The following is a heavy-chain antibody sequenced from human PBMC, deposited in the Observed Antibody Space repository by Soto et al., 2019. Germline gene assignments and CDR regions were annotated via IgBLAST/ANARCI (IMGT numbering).Heavy chain of an antibody. CDR2: INAGNGNR. V-gene: IGHV1-3*01. J-gene: IGHJ5*02. Sequence: ASVKVSCKASGYTFTSYAMHWVRQAPGQRLEWMGWINAGNGNRKYSQKFQGRVTITRDTSASTAYMELSSLRSEDTAVYYCARDPVGGNWFDPWGQGTLVTVSS. CDR1: GYTFTSYA. D-gene: IGHD1-26*01. CDR3: ARDPVGGNWFDP.